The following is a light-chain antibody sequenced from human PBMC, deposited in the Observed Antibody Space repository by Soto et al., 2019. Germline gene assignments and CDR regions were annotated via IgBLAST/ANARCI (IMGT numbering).Light chain of an antibody. CDR1: QNILYNSNNKNS. CDR3: QQHYTTPST. CDR2: WDS. J-gene: IGKJ1*01. V-gene: IGKV4-1*01. Sequence: DIVMTQSPDSLAVSLGERDTLNCKSSQNILYNSNNKNSLVWYQQKPGQPPRLLIYWDSTRASGVPDPFSGSGSGTNFTLAITSLQAEDVAVYYCQQHYTTPSTFGQGTSMEIK.